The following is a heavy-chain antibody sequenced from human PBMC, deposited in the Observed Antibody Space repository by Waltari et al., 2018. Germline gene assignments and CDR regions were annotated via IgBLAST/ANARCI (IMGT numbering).Heavy chain of an antibody. CDR2: ISWNSGSI. J-gene: IGHJ6*02. CDR3: AKLRLSYGMDV. V-gene: IGHV3-9*01. Sequence: EVQLVESGGGLVQPGRSLRLSCAASGFTFDDYAMHWVRQAPGKGLEWVSGISWNSGSIGYADSVKGRFTISGDNAKNSLYLQMNSLRAEDTALYYCAKLRLSYGMDVWGQGTTVTASS. CDR1: GFTFDDYA. D-gene: IGHD3-16*02.